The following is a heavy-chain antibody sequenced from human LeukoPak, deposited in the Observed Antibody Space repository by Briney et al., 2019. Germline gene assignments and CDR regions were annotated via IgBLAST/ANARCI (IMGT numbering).Heavy chain of an antibody. CDR1: GYFINSDYY. Sequence: PSETPSLTCTVSGYFINSDYYWGWIRRPPGKGLEWIGSIYHSGSTYYNPSLKSRVTISVDTSKNQFSLKLNSVTAADTAIYYCATMTTVTASRGHYFDYWGQGTLVTVSS. D-gene: IGHD4-17*01. CDR2: IYHSGST. V-gene: IGHV4-38-2*02. CDR3: ATMTTVTASRGHYFDY. J-gene: IGHJ4*02.